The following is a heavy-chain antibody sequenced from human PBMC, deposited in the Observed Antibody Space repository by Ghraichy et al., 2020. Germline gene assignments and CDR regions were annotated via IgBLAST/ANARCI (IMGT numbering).Heavy chain of an antibody. Sequence: GGSLRLSCAASGFTFSSYAMSWVRQAPGKGLEWVSGISGSANSIYYADSVKGRFTISRDNSKNTLYLQMNSLKAEDTAVYYCAKCQSISSPCLNFDYWGQGTLLTVSS. D-gene: IGHD3-16*01. V-gene: IGHV3-23*01. CDR3: AKCQSISSPCLNFDY. CDR1: GFTFSSYA. CDR2: ISGSANSI. J-gene: IGHJ4*02.